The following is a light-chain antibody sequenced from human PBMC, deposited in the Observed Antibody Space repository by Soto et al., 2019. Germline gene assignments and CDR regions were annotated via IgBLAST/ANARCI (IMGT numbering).Light chain of an antibody. V-gene: IGKV3-11*01. CDR3: QQRSNWPPWT. CDR2: DAS. J-gene: IGKJ1*01. Sequence: EIVLTQPPATLSLSPGERATLSCRASQSVRSYLAWYQQKPGQAPRLLIYDASNRATGIPARFSGSGSGTDFTLTISSLEPEDFAVYYCQQRSNWPPWTFGQGTKVEIK. CDR1: QSVRSY.